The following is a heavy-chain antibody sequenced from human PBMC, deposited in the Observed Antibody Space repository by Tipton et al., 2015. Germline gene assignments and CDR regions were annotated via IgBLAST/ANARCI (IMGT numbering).Heavy chain of an antibody. D-gene: IGHD5-18*01. CDR3: ARDPGLRAFDI. V-gene: IGHV1-8*01. CDR1: EYTFTNYD. J-gene: IGHJ3*02. Sequence: QSGPEVKKPGASMRVSCKASEYTFTNYDINWVRRATGQGLEWMGWMNPASGKTAYAQKFQGRITMTRDTSGSTAYMELSSLTSDDTAVYYCARDPGLRAFDIWGQGTMVTVSS. CDR2: MNPASGKT.